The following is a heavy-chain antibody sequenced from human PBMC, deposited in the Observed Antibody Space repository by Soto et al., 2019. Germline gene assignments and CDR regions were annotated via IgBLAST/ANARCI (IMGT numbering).Heavy chain of an antibody. CDR3: VEARAGLAGRRRSYVYYGMDA. Sequence: QVQLEESGGGVVQPGTSLRLSCAASGFTFNAYSMHWVRQAPGKGLEWVAVISYDGHHEYYVDSVKGRFTISRDNPKNAVFLQRNSLTVADTAVYFCVEARAGLAGRRRSYVYYGMDAWGQGARVIVS. CDR1: GFTFNAYS. J-gene: IGHJ6*02. V-gene: IGHV3-30*04. CDR2: ISYDGHHE. D-gene: IGHD6-13*01.